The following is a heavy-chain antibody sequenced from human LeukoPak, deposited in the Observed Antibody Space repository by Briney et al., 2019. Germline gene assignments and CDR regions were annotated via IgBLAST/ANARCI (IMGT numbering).Heavy chain of an antibody. Sequence: GRSLRLSCAASGFIFDDHGMHWVWQAPGKGLEWVSGISWSSGIIGYVDSVKGRFTISRDNAKNSLYLQMNSLRAEDTAVYYCARDRVYYYDSSADRQHWGQGTLVTVSP. D-gene: IGHD3-22*01. CDR2: ISWSSGII. J-gene: IGHJ1*01. CDR1: GFIFDDHG. CDR3: ARDRVYYYDSSADRQH. V-gene: IGHV3-9*01.